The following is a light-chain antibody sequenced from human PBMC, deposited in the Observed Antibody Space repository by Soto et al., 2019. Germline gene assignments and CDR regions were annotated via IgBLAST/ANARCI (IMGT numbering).Light chain of an antibody. CDR2: GAS. V-gene: IGKV3D-15*01. CDR3: QQYSSSSLT. J-gene: IGKJ1*01. CDR1: QNVSDR. Sequence: CRASQNVSDRLAWFQQKPGKAPRLLIYGASIRATDVPHRFSGSGSGTEFTLTISSLQPDDFATYYCQQYSSSSLTFGRGTKVDI.